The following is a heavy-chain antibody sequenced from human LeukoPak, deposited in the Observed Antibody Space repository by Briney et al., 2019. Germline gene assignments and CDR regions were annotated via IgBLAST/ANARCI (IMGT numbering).Heavy chain of an antibody. CDR1: GGTFSSYA. V-gene: IGHV1-69*05. CDR3: ARGAHYYGHPDAFDI. Sequence: GSSVKVSCKASGGTFSSYAISWVRQAPGQGLEWMGRTIPIFGTANYAQKFQGRVTITTDESTSTAYMELSSLRSEDTAVYYCARGAHYYGHPDAFDIWGQGTMVTVSS. J-gene: IGHJ3*02. CDR2: TIPIFGTA. D-gene: IGHD3-10*01.